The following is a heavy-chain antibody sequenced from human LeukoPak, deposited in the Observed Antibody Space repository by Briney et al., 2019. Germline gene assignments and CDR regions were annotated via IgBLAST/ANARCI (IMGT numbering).Heavy chain of an antibody. J-gene: IGHJ5*02. V-gene: IGHV4-59*08. D-gene: IGHD6-6*01. Sequence: PSETLSLTCTVSGGSISSYYWSWIRQPPGKGLEWIGYIYYSGSTNYNPSPKSRVTISVDTSKNQFSLKLSSVTAADTAVYYCARHESSLSSGNWFDPWGQGTLVTVSS. CDR1: GGSISSYY. CDR3: ARHESSLSSGNWFDP. CDR2: IYYSGST.